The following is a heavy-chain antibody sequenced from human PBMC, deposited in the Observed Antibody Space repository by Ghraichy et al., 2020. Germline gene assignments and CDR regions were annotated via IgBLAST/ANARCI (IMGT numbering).Heavy chain of an antibody. CDR1: GGTFSSYT. J-gene: IGHJ4*02. V-gene: IGHV1-69*02. Sequence: SVKVSCKASGGTFSSYTISWVRQAPGQGLEWMGRIIPILGIANYAQKFQGRVTITADKSTSTAYMELSSLRSEDTAVYYCASADEYYYGSGRVGFDYWGQGTLVTVSS. D-gene: IGHD3-10*01. CDR2: IIPILGIA. CDR3: ASADEYYYGSGRVGFDY.